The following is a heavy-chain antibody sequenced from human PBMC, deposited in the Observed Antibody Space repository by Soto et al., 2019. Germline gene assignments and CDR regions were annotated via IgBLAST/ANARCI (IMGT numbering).Heavy chain of an antibody. CDR1: GFTVSSNY. J-gene: IGHJ4*02. CDR2: IYSGGGT. D-gene: IGHD3-22*01. Sequence: EVQLVESGGGLVQPGGSLRLSCAASGFTVSSNYMSWVRQAPGKGLEWVSVIYSGGGTYYAASVKGRCTISRDHSKNTRYLQMNSRTAEDTAVYYCARDYSSGYYYFDYWGQGTLVTVSS. V-gene: IGHV3-66*01. CDR3: ARDYSSGYYYFDY.